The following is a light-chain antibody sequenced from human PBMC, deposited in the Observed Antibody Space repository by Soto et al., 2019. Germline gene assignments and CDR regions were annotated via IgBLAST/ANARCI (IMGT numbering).Light chain of an antibody. CDR1: QSISSW. V-gene: IGKV1-5*03. CDR2: KAS. CDR3: QQYNSYPLT. Sequence: DIHMTQSPSTLSASVGARVTITCRASQSISSWLAWYQQKPGKAPKLLIYKASSLESGVPSRFSGSGSGTEFTLTISSLQPDDFATYDCQQYNSYPLTFGGGTKVEIK. J-gene: IGKJ4*01.